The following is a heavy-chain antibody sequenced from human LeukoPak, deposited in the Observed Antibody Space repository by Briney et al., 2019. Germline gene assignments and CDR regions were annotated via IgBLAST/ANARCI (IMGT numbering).Heavy chain of an antibody. Sequence: GGSLRLSCAASGFTFSDYWMNWVRQAPGKGLEWVANIDQDGGGKYYLDSVKGRFTISRDNAKSSLYLQIDSLRAEDTAVYYCARRDWDHSAHWGQGSLISVSS. CDR3: ARRDWDHSAH. D-gene: IGHD2-21*02. J-gene: IGHJ4*02. CDR2: IDQDGGGK. CDR1: GFTFSDYW. V-gene: IGHV3-7*01.